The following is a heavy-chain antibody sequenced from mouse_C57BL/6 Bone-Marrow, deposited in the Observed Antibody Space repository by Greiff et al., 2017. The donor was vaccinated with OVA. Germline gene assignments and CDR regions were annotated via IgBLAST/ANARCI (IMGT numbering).Heavy chain of an antibody. CDR3: AREGIYYYGSSPFDY. CDR1: GFTFSSYA. CDR2: ISDGGSYT. D-gene: IGHD1-1*01. Sequence: EVMLVESGGGLVKPGGSLKLSCAASGFTFSSYAMSWVRQTPEKRLEWVATISDGGSYTYYPDNVKGRFTISRDNAKNNLYLQMSHLKSEDTAMYYCAREGIYYYGSSPFDYWGQGTTLTVSS. J-gene: IGHJ2*01. V-gene: IGHV5-4*01.